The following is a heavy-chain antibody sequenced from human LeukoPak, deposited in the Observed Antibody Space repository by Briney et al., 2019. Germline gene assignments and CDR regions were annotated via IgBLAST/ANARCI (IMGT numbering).Heavy chain of an antibody. Sequence: PSETLSLTCTVSGGSISSSYWSWIRQPPGKGLEWIGYIYYSGSTNYNPSLKSRVTMSVDTSKNQFSLKLSSVTAADTAVYYCARGYSQYYFDYWGQGTLVTVSS. CDR1: GGSISSSY. CDR2: IYYSGST. D-gene: IGHD5-18*01. J-gene: IGHJ4*02. CDR3: ARGYSQYYFDY. V-gene: IGHV4-59*01.